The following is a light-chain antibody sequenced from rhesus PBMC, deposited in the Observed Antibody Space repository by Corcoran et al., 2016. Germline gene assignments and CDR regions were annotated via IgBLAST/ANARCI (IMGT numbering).Light chain of an antibody. V-gene: IGKV1-25*01. CDR3: KQHNIYPYS. CDR1: QGISKY. CDR2: DAS. Sequence: DIQMTQSPSSLSASVGDTVTITCQASQGISKYLTWYQQKPGKAPKLLIYDASTLQSGVPSRLSGSGYGTDFTLTISRLQPEDFATYYCKQHNIYPYSVGQGTKVEIK. J-gene: IGKJ2*01.